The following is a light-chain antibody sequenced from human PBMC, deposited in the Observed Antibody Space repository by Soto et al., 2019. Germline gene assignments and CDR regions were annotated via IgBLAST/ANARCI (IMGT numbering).Light chain of an antibody. J-gene: IGKJ3*01. CDR1: QSISGY. CDR3: QQSYSTPFT. V-gene: IGKV1-39*01. CDR2: AAF. Sequence: DIQMTQSPSSLSASVGDRVTITCRASQSISGYLNWYQQKPGKAPKLLIYAAFTLQSGVPSRFSGSESGTDFTLTISGLQPGDFATYYCQQSYSTPFTFGPGTKVDIK.